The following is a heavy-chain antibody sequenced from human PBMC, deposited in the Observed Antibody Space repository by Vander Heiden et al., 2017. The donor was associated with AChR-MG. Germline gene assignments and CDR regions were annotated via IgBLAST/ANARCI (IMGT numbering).Heavy chain of an antibody. CDR3: ARGIRAITMVRGVRSNWFDP. D-gene: IGHD3-10*01. CDR1: GGSIRSYY. J-gene: IGHJ5*02. Sequence: QVQLQESGPGLVKPSETLSLTCTVSGGSIRSYYWGWIRQPPGKGLEWIGYIYYSGSTNYNPSLKSRVTISVDTSKNQFSLKLSSVTAADTAVYYCARGIRAITMVRGVRSNWFDPWGQGTLVTVSS. V-gene: IGHV4-59*08. CDR2: IYYSGST.